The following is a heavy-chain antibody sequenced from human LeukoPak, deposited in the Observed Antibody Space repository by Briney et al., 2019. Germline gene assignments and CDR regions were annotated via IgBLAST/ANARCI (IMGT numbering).Heavy chain of an antibody. D-gene: IGHD3-22*01. V-gene: IGHV1-69*13. CDR1: GGTFSSYA. CDR2: IIPIFGTA. CDR3: ARRDYDTSGYSRNLDY. J-gene: IGHJ4*02. Sequence: SVKVSCKASGGTFSSYAISWVRQAPGQGLEWMGGIIPIFGTANYAQKFQGRVTITADESTSTAYMELSSLRSEDTAVYYCARRDYDTSGYSRNLDYWGQGTLVTVSS.